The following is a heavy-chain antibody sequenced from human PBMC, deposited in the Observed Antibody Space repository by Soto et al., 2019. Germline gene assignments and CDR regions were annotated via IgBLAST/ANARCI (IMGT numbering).Heavy chain of an antibody. Sequence: SETLSLTCTVSGGSITDYSWVWIRQPAGKGLEWIGRIFSSGSTNYNPSLKGRITMSLDTSKNQFSLKLNSATATDTAVYFCARDLGVVVTADNFFDPWGQGILVTVSS. J-gene: IGHJ5*02. CDR2: IFSSGST. V-gene: IGHV4-4*07. CDR1: GGSITDYS. CDR3: ARDLGVVVTADNFFDP. D-gene: IGHD2-21*02.